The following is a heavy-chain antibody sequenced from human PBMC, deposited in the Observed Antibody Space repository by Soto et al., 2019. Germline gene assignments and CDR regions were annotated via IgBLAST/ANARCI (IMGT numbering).Heavy chain of an antibody. CDR3: ASFDYGDASFDY. CDR2: IYHSGST. J-gene: IGHJ4*02. V-gene: IGHV4-30-2*01. CDR1: GGSISSGGYS. D-gene: IGHD4-17*01. Sequence: QVQLQESGSGLVKPSQTLSLTCAVSGGSISSGGYSWSWIRQPPGKGLEWIGYIYHSGSTYYNPSLKSRVTISVDRSKNQFSLKLSSVTAADTAVYYCASFDYGDASFDYWGQGTLVTVSS.